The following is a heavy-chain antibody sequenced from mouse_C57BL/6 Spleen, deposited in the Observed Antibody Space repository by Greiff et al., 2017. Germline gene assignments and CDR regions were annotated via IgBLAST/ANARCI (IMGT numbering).Heavy chain of an antibody. D-gene: IGHD1-1*01. V-gene: IGHV5-4*01. Sequence: EVQGVESGGGLVKPGGSLKLSCAASGFTFSSYAMSWVRQTPEKRLEWVATISDGGSYTYYPDNVKGRFTISRDNAKNNLYLQMSHLKSEETAMYYCASYYYGSSHYFDYWGQGTTLTVSS. J-gene: IGHJ2*01. CDR3: ASYYYGSSHYFDY. CDR2: ISDGGSYT. CDR1: GFTFSSYA.